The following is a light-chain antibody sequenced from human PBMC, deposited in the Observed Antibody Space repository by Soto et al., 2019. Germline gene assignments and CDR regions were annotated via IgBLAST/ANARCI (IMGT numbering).Light chain of an antibody. Sequence: QLVLPQSPSASASLGASVKLTCTLSSGHSDYAIAWHQQQPEKGPRFLMKINGDGSHIKGDGIPDRFSGTISGAERYLTISSLQSEDEADYYCQTWGTAIQVLFGGGTKLTVL. J-gene: IGLJ2*01. CDR3: QTWGTAIQVL. V-gene: IGLV4-69*01. CDR2: INGDGSH. CDR1: SGHSDYA.